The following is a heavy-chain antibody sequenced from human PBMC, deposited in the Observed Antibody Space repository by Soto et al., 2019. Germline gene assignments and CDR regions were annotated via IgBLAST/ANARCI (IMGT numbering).Heavy chain of an antibody. CDR3: ATTGYGTTIKADY. CDR1: GFPSSNYV. V-gene: IGHV3-7*01. D-gene: IGHD1-1*01. Sequence: CGSLRLSRAASGFPSSNYVMSWVRQAPGKGLEWVANIGQDGSERYYVDSVKGRFTISRDNAKNSLYLQMNSLRPEDTALYYCATTGYGTTIKADYWGLGTLVTVSS. J-gene: IGHJ4*02. CDR2: IGQDGSER.